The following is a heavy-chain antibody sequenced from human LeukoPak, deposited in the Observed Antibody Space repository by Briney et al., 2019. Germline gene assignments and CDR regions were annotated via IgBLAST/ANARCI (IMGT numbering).Heavy chain of an antibody. J-gene: IGHJ6*04. CDR2: INHSGST. CDR1: GGSFSGYY. V-gene: IGHV4-34*01. D-gene: IGHD4-17*01. CDR3: ARDPRTTVTTSYYYYGMDV. Sequence: SETLSLTCAVYGGSFSGYYWSWIRQPPGKGLEWIGEINHSGSTNYNPSLKSRVTISVDTFKNQFSLKLSSVTAADTAVYYCARDPRTTVTTSYYYYGMDVWGKGTTVTVSS.